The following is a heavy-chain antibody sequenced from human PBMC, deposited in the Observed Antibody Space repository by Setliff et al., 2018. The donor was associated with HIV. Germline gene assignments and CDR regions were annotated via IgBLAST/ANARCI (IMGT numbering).Heavy chain of an antibody. J-gene: IGHJ4*02. CDR1: GGSISSHY. Sequence: SETLSLTCTVSGGSISSHYWSWIRQPPGKGLEWIGSIYYSGSTIYNPSLKSRVTMSIDTSKNQFSLRLNSVTAADTAMYYCVHSLLGAPMVDYWGQGTLVTVSS. CDR3: VHSLLGAPMVDY. CDR2: IYYSGST. V-gene: IGHV4-59*08. D-gene: IGHD3-16*01.